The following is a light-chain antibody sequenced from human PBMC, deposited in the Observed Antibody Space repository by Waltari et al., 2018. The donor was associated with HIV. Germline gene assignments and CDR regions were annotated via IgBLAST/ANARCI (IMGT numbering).Light chain of an antibody. J-gene: IGLJ2*01. CDR2: RNN. V-gene: IGLV1-47*01. CDR1: NSHLGSNS. Sequence: QSVLTQAPSASGTPGQRVTIPCSGTNSHLGSNSAYWYQQVPGGAPKLLIYRNNQRPSGVPDRFSGSKSVTSASLAISGLRSEDEADYYCAAWDDSLSGLVFGGRTKLTVL. CDR3: AAWDDSLSGLV.